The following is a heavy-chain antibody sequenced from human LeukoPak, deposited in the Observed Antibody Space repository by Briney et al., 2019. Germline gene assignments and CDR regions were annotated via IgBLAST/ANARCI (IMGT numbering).Heavy chain of an antibody. J-gene: IGHJ4*02. CDR1: GFTFSSYW. CDR3: AKCYYYDSSGYYYPDY. D-gene: IGHD3-22*01. Sequence: GGSLRLSCAASGFTFSSYWMHWVRQAPGKGLVWVSRINSDGSSTSYADSVKGRFTISRDNSKNTLYLQMNSLRVEDTAIYYCAKCYYYDSSGYYYPDYWGQGTLVTVSS. CDR2: INSDGSST. V-gene: IGHV3-74*01.